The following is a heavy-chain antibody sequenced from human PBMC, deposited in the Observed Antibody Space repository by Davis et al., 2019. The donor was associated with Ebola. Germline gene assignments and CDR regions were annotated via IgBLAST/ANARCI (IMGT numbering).Heavy chain of an antibody. CDR1: GASISNSGYY. CDR3: ARGPNDNTGFYYNF. J-gene: IGHJ4*02. V-gene: IGHV4-31*03. Sequence: LRLSCMVSGASISNSGYYWAWIRQHSGRGLEWIGSVYLNGGTNYNPSLKSRVSISLDTSKNHFSLRLSSVTAADTALYYCARGPNDNTGFYYNFWGRGMLVTVSS. D-gene: IGHD3-22*01. CDR2: VYLNGGT.